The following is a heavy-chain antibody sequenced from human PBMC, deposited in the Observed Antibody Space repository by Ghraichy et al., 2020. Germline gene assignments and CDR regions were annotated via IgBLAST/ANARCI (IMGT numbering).Heavy chain of an antibody. CDR2: INHSGST. J-gene: IGHJ6*03. Sequence: SETLSLTCAVYGGSFSGYYWSWIRQPPGKGLEWIGEINHSGSTNYNPSLKSRVTISVDTSKNQFSLKLSSVTAADTAVYYCARAMGWFGESVYYYYYMDVWGKGTTVTVSS. CDR3: ARAMGWFGESVYYYYYMDV. D-gene: IGHD3-10*01. CDR1: GGSFSGYY. V-gene: IGHV4-34*01.